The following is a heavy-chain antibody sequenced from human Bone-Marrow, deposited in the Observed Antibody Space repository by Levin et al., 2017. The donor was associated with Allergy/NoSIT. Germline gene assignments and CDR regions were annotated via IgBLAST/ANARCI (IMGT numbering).Heavy chain of an antibody. D-gene: IGHD2-15*01. Sequence: GESLKISCAASGFTFSSYGMHWVRQAPGKGLEWVAVIWYDGSNKYYADSVKGRFTISRDNSKNTLYLQMNSLRAEDTAVYYCARDGHVYCSGGSCYSFSNWFDPWGQGTLVTVSS. CDR1: GFTFSSYG. V-gene: IGHV3-33*01. J-gene: IGHJ5*02. CDR3: ARDGHVYCSGGSCYSFSNWFDP. CDR2: IWYDGSNK.